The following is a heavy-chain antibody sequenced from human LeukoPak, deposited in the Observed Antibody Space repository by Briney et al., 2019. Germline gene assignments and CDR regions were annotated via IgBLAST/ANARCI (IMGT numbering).Heavy chain of an antibody. CDR1: GFTFSADA. J-gene: IGHJ2*01. D-gene: IGHD1-20*01. CDR2: INYNGGST. CDR3: ARRYNWKAFDH. V-gene: IGHV3-23*01. Sequence: GGSLRLSCAASGFTFSADAMNWVRQAPGKGLEWVSTINYNGGSTYYADSVEGRFTISRDNSKNTLYLQMNSLRAEDTAIYYCARRYNWKAFDHWGRGTLVTVSS.